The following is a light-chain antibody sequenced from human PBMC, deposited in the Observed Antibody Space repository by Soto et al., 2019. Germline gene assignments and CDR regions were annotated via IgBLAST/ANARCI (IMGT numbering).Light chain of an antibody. V-gene: IGKV3-20*01. J-gene: IGKJ2*01. CDR2: GVS. CDR3: QQYSTLPHT. CDR1: QSVTSRY. Sequence: ENVLTQSPGTLSLSPGERATLSCRATQSVTSRYFAWYQQKPGQAPRLLIYGVSSRATDIPDRFSGSGSGTDFTLTISRLEPEDFVVYYCQQYSTLPHTLGQGTKLEVK.